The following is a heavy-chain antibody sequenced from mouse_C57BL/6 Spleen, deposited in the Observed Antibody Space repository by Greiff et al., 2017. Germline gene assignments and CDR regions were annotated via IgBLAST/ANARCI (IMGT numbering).Heavy chain of an antibody. J-gene: IGHJ2*01. CDR2: INYDGSST. Sequence: EVQLVESEGGLVQPGSSMKLSCTASGFTFSDYYMAWVRQVPEKGLEWVANINYDGSSTYYLDSLKSRFIISRDNAKNILYLQMSSLKSEDTATYYCARAGGDYDVYYFDYWGQGTTLTVSS. D-gene: IGHD2-4*01. CDR3: ARAGGDYDVYYFDY. CDR1: GFTFSDYY. V-gene: IGHV5-16*01.